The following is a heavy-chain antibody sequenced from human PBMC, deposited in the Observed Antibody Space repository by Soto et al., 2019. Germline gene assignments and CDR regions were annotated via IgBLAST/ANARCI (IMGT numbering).Heavy chain of an antibody. CDR1: GFTFSSHW. V-gene: IGHV3-74*01. CDR2: IESDGSST. Sequence: GSLRLSCAASGFTFSSHWMHWVRQAPGKGLVWVSRIESDGSSTNYADSVKGRFTVPRDNAKNTLYLQMNSLRAEDTAVYYCARDRADPIGDYHPLFDSWGLGTLVTVSS. CDR3: ARDRADPIGDYHPLFDS. J-gene: IGHJ4*02. D-gene: IGHD2-21*01.